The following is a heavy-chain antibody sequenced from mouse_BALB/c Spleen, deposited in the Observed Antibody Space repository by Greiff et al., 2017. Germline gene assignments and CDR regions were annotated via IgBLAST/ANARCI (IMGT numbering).Heavy chain of an antibody. V-gene: IGHV1S34*01. D-gene: IGHD1-1*01. CDR3: ARGSYGSSYDWYFDV. CDR2: ISCYNGAT. Sequence: LVKTGASVKISCKASGYSFTGYYMHWVKQSHGKSLEWIGYISCYNGATSYNQKFKGKATFTVDTSSSTAYMQFNSLTSEDSAVYYCARGSYGSSYDWYFDVWGAGTTVTVSS. J-gene: IGHJ1*01. CDR1: GYSFTGYY.